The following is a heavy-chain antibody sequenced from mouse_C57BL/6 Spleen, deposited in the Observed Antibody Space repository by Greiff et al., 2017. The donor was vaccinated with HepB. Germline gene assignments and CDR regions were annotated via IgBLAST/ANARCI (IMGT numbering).Heavy chain of an antibody. V-gene: IGHV1-82*01. D-gene: IGHD1-1*01. CDR1: GYAFSSSW. J-gene: IGHJ2*01. CDR3: AGGSLYFDY. CDR2: IYPGDGDT. Sequence: VKLMESGPELVKPGASVKISCKASGYAFSSSWMNWVKQRPGKGLEWIGRIYPGDGDTNYNGKFKGKATLTADKSSSTAYMQLSSLTSEDSAVYFCAGGSLYFDYWGQGTTLTVSS.